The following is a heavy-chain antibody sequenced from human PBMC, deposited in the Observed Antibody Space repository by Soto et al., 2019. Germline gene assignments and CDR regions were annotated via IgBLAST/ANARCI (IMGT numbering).Heavy chain of an antibody. J-gene: IGHJ6*02. V-gene: IGHV1-3*01. D-gene: IGHD5-18*01. CDR2: INAGNGNT. Sequence: GASVKVSCKASGYTFTSYAMHWVRQAPGQRLEWMGWINAGNGNTKYSQKFQGRVTITRDTSASTAYMELSSLRSEDTAVYYCARGGQLWAEDVYYGMDVWGQGTTVTVS. CDR3: ARGGQLWAEDVYYGMDV. CDR1: GYTFTSYA.